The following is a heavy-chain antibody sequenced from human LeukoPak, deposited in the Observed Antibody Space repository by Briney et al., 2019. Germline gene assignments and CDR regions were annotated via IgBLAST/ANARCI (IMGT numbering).Heavy chain of an antibody. CDR1: GFTFSNYW. Sequence: PGGSLRLSCAASGFTFSNYWMNWVRQAPGKGLAWVSRIKGDGSITTYADSVKGRFTISRDNAKNTLYLQMNSLRAEDTAVYYCAKSDWFDPWGQGTLVTVSS. CDR2: IKGDGSIT. J-gene: IGHJ5*02. V-gene: IGHV3-74*01. CDR3: AKSDWFDP.